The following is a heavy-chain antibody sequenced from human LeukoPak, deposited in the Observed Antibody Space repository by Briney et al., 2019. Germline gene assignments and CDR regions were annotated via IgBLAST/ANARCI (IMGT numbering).Heavy chain of an antibody. CDR2: VYYSGSS. Sequence: SETLSLTCTVSGGSISSSSYYWGWIRQPPGKGLEWVGTVYYSGSSYSNPSLKSRVTMSVDTSKNQFSLKLRSVTAADTAVYYCARGGSGISNAFDIWGQGTMVTVSS. J-gene: IGHJ3*02. CDR1: GGSISSSSYY. D-gene: IGHD3-10*01. CDR3: ARGGSGISNAFDI. V-gene: IGHV4-39*07.